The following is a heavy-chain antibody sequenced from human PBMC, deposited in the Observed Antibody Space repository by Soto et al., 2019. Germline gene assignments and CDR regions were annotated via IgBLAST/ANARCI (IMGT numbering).Heavy chain of an antibody. D-gene: IGHD2-2*01. CDR2: IIPIFGTA. CDR3: ARDSSSCSSTSCYVSGYYYYGMDV. CDR1: GGTFSSYA. Sequence: ASVKVSCKASGGTFSSYAISWVRQAPGQGLEWMGGIIPIFGTANYAQKFQGRVTITADESTSTAYMELSSLRSEDTAVYYCARDSSSCSSTSCYVSGYYYYGMDVWGQGTTVTVSS. V-gene: IGHV1-69*13. J-gene: IGHJ6*02.